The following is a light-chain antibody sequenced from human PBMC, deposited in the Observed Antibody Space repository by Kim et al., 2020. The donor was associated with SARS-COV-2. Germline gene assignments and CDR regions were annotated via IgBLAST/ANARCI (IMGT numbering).Light chain of an antibody. CDR2: GKN. CDR3: NSRDSSGNQRV. CDR1: SLRSYY. Sequence: SSELTQDPAVSVALGQTVRITCQGDSLRSYYASWYQQKPGQAPVLVIYGKNNRPSGIPDRFSGSNSGNTASLNITGAQAEDEADYYCNSRDSSGNQRVFGGVTQLTVL. J-gene: IGLJ3*02. V-gene: IGLV3-19*01.